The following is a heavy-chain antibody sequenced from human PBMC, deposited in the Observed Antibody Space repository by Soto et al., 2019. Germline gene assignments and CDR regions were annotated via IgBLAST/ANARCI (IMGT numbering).Heavy chain of an antibody. J-gene: IGHJ5*02. Sequence: SETRSLTYPVSGGSISSSSYYWGWIRQPPGKGLEWIWSIYYSGNTNYNPSLKSRVIISVDTSKNLFSLKLTSVTAADTAVYYCARIPVDTSMIYWLDPWGQGTLVTVSS. D-gene: IGHD5-18*01. CDR3: ARIPVDTSMIYWLDP. V-gene: IGHV4-39*07. CDR1: GGSISSSSYY. CDR2: IYYSGNT.